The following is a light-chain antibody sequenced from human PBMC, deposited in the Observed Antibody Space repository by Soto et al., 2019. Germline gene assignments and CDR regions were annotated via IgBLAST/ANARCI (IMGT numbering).Light chain of an antibody. CDR1: QDITNY. V-gene: IGKV1-33*01. Sequence: DIQMTQSPSSLSASVGDRVTITCQASQDITNYLSWYQQKPGEAPKLLIYDASNLETGVPSRFSGSGSGTDFTFTISSLQTEDIATYYCHQYGDLPFTFGPGTKVDVK. CDR3: HQYGDLPFT. J-gene: IGKJ3*01. CDR2: DAS.